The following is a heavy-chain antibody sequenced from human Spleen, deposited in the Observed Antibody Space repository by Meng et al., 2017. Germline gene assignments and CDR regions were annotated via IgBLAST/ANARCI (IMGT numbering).Heavy chain of an antibody. CDR2: IYHSGST. V-gene: IGHV4-4*02. CDR1: GGPISSSNW. Sequence: SETLSLTCTVSGGPISSSNWWSWVRQPPGKGLEWIGEIYHSGSTNYNPSLKSRVTISVDKSKNQFSLKLSSVTAADTAVYYCAGGAVVTLIFYHAMDVWGQGTTVTVSS. CDR3: AGGAVVTLIFYHAMDV. J-gene: IGHJ6*02. D-gene: IGHD2-21*02.